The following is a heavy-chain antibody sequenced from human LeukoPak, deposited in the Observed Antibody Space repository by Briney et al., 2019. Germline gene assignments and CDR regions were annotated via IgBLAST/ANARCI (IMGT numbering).Heavy chain of an antibody. V-gene: IGHV4-61*01. J-gene: IGHJ4*02. D-gene: IGHD4/OR15-4a*01. Sequence: SQTLSLTCTVSGGSISSGSYYWSWIRQPPGKGLEWVGYIYYSGTTSYNPSLRSRVTMSVDTSKNQFTLRLNSVTAADTAVYYCARMGAIAGASANPDHWGQGTLVTVSS. CDR2: IYYSGTT. CDR3: ARMGAIAGASANPDH. CDR1: GGSISSGSYY.